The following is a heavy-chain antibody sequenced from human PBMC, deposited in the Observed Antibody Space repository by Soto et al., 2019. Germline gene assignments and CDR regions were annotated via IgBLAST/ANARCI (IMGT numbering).Heavy chain of an antibody. V-gene: IGHV4-4*02. CDR1: GGSISSSNW. Sequence: QVQLQESGPGLVKPSGTLSLTCAVSGGSISSSNWWSWVRQPPGKGLEWIGEIYHSGSTNYNPSLKIRVTISVDKSKNQLSLKLSSVTAADTAVYYCARVSGSYYYGMDVWGQGTTVTVSS. CDR3: ARVSGSYYYGMDV. CDR2: IYHSGST. D-gene: IGHD1-26*01. J-gene: IGHJ6*02.